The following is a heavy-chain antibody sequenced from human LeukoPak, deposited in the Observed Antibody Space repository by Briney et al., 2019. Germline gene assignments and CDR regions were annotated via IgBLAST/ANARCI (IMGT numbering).Heavy chain of an antibody. CDR2: ISTTSSHI. D-gene: IGHD4-11*01. CDR3: ARGSMILQRRDVFDI. Sequence: GGSLRLSCAASGFTFSSYSMNWVRQAPGKGLEWISSISTTSSHIYYADSVRGRFTISRDNTKNSLYLQVNSLRAEDTAVFYCARGSMILQRRDVFDIWGQGTMVTVS. J-gene: IGHJ3*02. CDR1: GFTFSSYS. V-gene: IGHV3-21*01.